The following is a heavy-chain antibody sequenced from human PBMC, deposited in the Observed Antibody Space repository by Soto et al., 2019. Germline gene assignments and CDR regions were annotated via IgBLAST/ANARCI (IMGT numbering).Heavy chain of an antibody. CDR2: MSNTGST. J-gene: IGHJ6*02. D-gene: IGHD3-9*01. CDR1: GGSISRYH. CDR3: ARDDGFANYDISRSEYYYYGMDV. Sequence: PSETLSLTCSVSGGSISRYHWSWIRQTPGKGLEWIGYMSNTGSTDYNPSLKSRVAISVDASKNQFSLKLTTVTAADTAVYYCARDDGFANYDISRSEYYYYGMDVWGQGTTVTVSS. V-gene: IGHV4-59*01.